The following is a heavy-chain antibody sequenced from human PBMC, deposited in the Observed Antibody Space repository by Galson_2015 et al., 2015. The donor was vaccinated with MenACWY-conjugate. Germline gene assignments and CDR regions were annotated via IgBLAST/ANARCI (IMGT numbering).Heavy chain of an antibody. CDR1: GYTFTNYA. Sequence: SVKVSCKASGYTFTNYAMHWVRLAPGQRLEWMGWINAGNGNTKYSQKFQGRVTITSDTSASTAYMELSSLRSEDTAVYYCAREIVVSPAASWGDYYYGMDVWGQGSTVTVSS. CDR2: INAGNGNT. V-gene: IGHV1-3*01. D-gene: IGHD2-2*01. J-gene: IGHJ6*02. CDR3: AREIVVSPAASWGDYYYGMDV.